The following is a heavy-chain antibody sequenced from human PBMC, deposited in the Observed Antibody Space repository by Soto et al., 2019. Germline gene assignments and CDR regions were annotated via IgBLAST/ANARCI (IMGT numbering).Heavy chain of an antibody. J-gene: IGHJ4*02. V-gene: IGHV3-21*01. D-gene: IGHD3-22*01. CDR2: ISSTSTYI. CDR1: GFTFSTYT. Sequence: GGSLRLSCAASGFTFSTYTLVWVRQAPDKGLEWVSSISSTSTYIYYADSVKGRFTISRDNAKNSLYLQMNSLRAEDTALYYCVRDVNYYDSSGYRDYWGRGTQVTVSS. CDR3: VRDVNYYDSSGYRDY.